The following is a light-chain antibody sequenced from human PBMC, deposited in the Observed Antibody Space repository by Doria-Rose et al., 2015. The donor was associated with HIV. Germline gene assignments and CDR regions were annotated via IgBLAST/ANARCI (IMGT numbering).Light chain of an antibody. Sequence: TQSPGTLSLSPGERATLSCRASQSFSSTYLAWYQQKPGQAPSLLIYDGSTRATGIPDRFSASGSGTDLTLTISRPEPEDFALYYCHQYGTSWTFGQGTKVEI. CDR2: DGS. J-gene: IGKJ1*01. CDR3: HQYGTSWT. CDR1: QSFSSTY. V-gene: IGKV3-20*01.